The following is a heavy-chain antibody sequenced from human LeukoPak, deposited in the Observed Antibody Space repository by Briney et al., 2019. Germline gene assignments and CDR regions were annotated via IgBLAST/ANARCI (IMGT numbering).Heavy chain of an antibody. J-gene: IGHJ4*02. CDR2: INHSGST. CDR3: ASLTMIVVP. Sequence: PSETLSLTCAVYGGSFSGYYWSWIRQPPGKGLEWIGEINHSGSTNYNPSLKSRVTISVDTSKNQFSLKPSSVTAADTAVYYCASLTMIVVPWGQGTLVTVSS. CDR1: GGSFSGYY. D-gene: IGHD3-22*01. V-gene: IGHV4-34*01.